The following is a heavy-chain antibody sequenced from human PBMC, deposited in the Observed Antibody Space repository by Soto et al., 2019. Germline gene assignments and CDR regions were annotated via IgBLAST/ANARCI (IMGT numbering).Heavy chain of an antibody. J-gene: IGHJ5*02. CDR3: AREFRDGSNTRLAFDP. Sequence: GGSLRLSCAASGCTVSSSYMTWVRQAPGKGLEWVSVMYAGGTTYYAGSVKGRFTFSRDNSKNMLYLQMNNLRAEDTAVYYCAREFRDGSNTRLAFDPWGQGTLVTVS. D-gene: IGHD2-15*01. CDR2: MYAGGTT. CDR1: GCTVSSSY. V-gene: IGHV3-66*01.